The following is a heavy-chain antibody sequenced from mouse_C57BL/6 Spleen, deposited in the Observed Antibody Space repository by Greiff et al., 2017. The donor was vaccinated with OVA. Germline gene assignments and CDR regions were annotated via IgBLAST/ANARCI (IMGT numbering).Heavy chain of an antibody. J-gene: IGHJ3*01. CDR3: ARDYYDYLFAY. CDR1: GYSFTGYF. CDR2: INPYNGDT. D-gene: IGHD2-4*01. Sequence: VQLQQSGPELVKPGDSVKISCKASGYSFTGYFMNWVMQSHGKSLEWIGRINPYNGDTFYNQKFKGKATLTVDKSSSTAHMELRSLTSEDSAVYYCARDYYDYLFAYWGQGTLVTVSA. V-gene: IGHV1-20*01.